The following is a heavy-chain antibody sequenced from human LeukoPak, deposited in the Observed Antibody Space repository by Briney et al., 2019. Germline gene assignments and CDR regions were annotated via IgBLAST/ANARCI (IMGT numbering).Heavy chain of an antibody. V-gene: IGHV4-39*07. J-gene: IGHJ4*02. Sequence: PSETLSLTCTVSGGSISSSSYYWGWLRQPPGKGLEWIGSIYYSGSTYYNPSLKSRVTISVDTSKNQFSLKLSSVTAADTAVYYCARGDEEWLVRGGFDYWGQGTLVTVSS. CDR3: ARGDEEWLVRGGFDY. CDR1: GGSISSSSYY. D-gene: IGHD6-19*01. CDR2: IYYSGST.